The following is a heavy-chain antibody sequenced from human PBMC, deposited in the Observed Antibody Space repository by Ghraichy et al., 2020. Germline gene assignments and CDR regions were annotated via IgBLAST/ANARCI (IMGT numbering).Heavy chain of an antibody. D-gene: IGHD4-11*01. Sequence: SETLSLTCTVSGGSVSSGSYYWSWIRQPPGKGLEWIGYIYYSGSTNYNPSLKSRVTISVDTSKNQFSLKLSSVTAADTAVYYCARNLNDYSNYDDWYFDLWGRGTLVTVSS. J-gene: IGHJ2*01. CDR2: IYYSGST. CDR3: ARNLNDYSNYDDWYFDL. V-gene: IGHV4-61*01. CDR1: GGSVSSGSYY.